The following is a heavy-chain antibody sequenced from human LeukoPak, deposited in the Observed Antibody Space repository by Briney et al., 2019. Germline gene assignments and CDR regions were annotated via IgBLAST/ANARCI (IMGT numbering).Heavy chain of an antibody. J-gene: IGHJ3*01. Sequence: PGGSLRLPCAASGFTFSTYWMHWARQDPGKGLVWVSRINSDGSNTIYADSVKGRFTISRDNAKNTLYLQMNSLRPEDTAVYYCASGVSIWLGNAFDFWGQGTMVTVSS. V-gene: IGHV3-74*01. D-gene: IGHD3-10*01. CDR1: GFTFSTYW. CDR2: INSDGSNT. CDR3: ASGVSIWLGNAFDF.